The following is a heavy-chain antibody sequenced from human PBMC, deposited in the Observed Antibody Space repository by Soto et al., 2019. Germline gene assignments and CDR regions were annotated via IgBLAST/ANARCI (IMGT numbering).Heavy chain of an antibody. Sequence: ASVKVSCKASGYTFTSYAMHWVRQAPGQGLEWMGWINAGNGNTKYSQKFQGRVTITRDTSASTAYMELSSLRSEDTAVYYCARDLFLSRYYYDSSVHFDYWGQGTLVTVSS. D-gene: IGHD3-22*01. J-gene: IGHJ4*02. CDR3: ARDLFLSRYYYDSSVHFDY. CDR1: GYTFTSYA. CDR2: INAGNGNT. V-gene: IGHV1-3*01.